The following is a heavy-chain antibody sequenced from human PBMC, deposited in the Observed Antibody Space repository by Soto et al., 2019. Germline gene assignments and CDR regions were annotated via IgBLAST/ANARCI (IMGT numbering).Heavy chain of an antibody. J-gene: IGHJ4*02. D-gene: IGHD1-26*01. CDR1: GFIFSRYS. Sequence: PGGSLRLSCAVSGFIFSRYSMNWVRQAPGKGLEWVSSIGTSGSYIYDTDSVKGRFTISRDNTKDSLYLQMNGLRAEDTAIYYCARGSAFIGIEYWGQRT. CDR2: IGTSGSYI. CDR3: ARGSAFIGIEY. V-gene: IGHV3-21*01.